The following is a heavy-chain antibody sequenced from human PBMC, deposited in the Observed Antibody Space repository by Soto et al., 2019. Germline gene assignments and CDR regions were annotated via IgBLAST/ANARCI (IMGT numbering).Heavy chain of an antibody. CDR3: ARDLPGG. V-gene: IGHV3-74*01. CDR1: GFTFSSNW. CDR2: INTDGSST. Sequence: EVQLVESGGGLVQPGGSLRLSCAASGFTFSSNWMHWVRQAPGKGLLWVSRINTDGSSTSYADSVKGRSTISRDNTKNPIYLQRTGLRAEDTAVNYCARDLPGGWGQGTMVTVSS. J-gene: IGHJ3*01.